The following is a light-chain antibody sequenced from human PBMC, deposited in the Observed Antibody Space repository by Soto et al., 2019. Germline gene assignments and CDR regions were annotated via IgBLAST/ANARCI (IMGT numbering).Light chain of an antibody. CDR1: QSISSY. CDR3: QQSYSTPRT. Sequence: DIQMTQSPSSLSASVGDRVTITCRASQSISSYLNWYQQKPGKAPKVLIYATSSLQSGVPSRFSGSVSGTDFTLTISSLQPEDFATYYCQQSYSTPRTFGQGTKLEIK. CDR2: ATS. V-gene: IGKV1-39*01. J-gene: IGKJ2*01.